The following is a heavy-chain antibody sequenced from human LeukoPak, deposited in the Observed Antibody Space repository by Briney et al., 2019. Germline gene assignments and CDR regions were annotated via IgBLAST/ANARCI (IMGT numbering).Heavy chain of an antibody. D-gene: IGHD3-10*01. V-gene: IGHV1-18*01. CDR2: ISAYNGNT. CDR1: GYTFTSYG. J-gene: IGHJ3*02. CDR3: ARETSGGKELRAFDI. Sequence: ASVKVSCKASGYTFTSYGISWVRQAPGQGLEWMGWISAYNGNTNYAQKLQGRVTMTTDTSTSTAYMELRSLRSDDTAVYYCARETSGGKELRAFDIWGQGTMVTVSS.